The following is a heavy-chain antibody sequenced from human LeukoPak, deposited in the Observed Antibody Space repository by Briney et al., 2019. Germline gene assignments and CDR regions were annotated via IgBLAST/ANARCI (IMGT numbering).Heavy chain of an antibody. V-gene: IGHV3-48*01. CDR3: ARDRVGYSSSWYGY. D-gene: IGHD6-13*01. CDR2: ISSSSSNI. CDR1: GFTFSSYS. J-gene: IGHJ4*02. Sequence: GGSLRLSCAASGFTFSSYSMNWVRQAPGKGLEWVSYISSSSSNIYYADSVKGRFTISRDNDKNSLYLQMNSLRAEDTAVYYCARDRVGYSSSWYGYWGQGTLVTVSS.